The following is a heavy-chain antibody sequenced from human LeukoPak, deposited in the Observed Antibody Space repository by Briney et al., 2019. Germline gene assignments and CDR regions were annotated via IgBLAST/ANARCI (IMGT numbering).Heavy chain of an antibody. CDR3: ARVTYYDFWSGYYTLDY. CDR2: INPNSGGT. CDR1: GYTFTGYY. D-gene: IGHD3-3*01. V-gene: IGHV1-2*02. J-gene: IGHJ4*02. Sequence: ASVKVSCKASGYTFTGYYMHWVRQAPGQGLEWMGWINPNSGGTNYAQKFQGRVTMTRDTSISTAYMELSRLRSDDTAVYYCARVTYYDFWSGYYTLDYWGQGTLVTVSS.